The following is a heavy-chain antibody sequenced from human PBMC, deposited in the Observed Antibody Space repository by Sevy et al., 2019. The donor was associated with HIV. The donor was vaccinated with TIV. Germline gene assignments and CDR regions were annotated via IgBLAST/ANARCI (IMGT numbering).Heavy chain of an antibody. CDR1: GFIFSSYS. V-gene: IGHV3-48*01. CDR3: ARGLGALPGYYYAMDV. Sequence: GGSLRLSCAASGFIFSSYSMNWVRQAPGKGPEWISYISDSSSPRYYADSVKGRFTISRDNAKNSLYLQMNSLTAEDTAVYYCARGLGALPGYYYAMDVWGQGTTVTVSS. D-gene: IGHD6-6*01. CDR2: ISDSSSPR. J-gene: IGHJ6*02.